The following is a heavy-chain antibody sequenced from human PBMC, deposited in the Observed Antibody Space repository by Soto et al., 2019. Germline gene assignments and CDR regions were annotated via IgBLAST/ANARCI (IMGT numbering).Heavy chain of an antibody. Sequence: QVQLVQSGAEVKKPGASVKVSCKTSGYEFISYDILWVRQATGQGLEWMGWINPNSGNTVYAQKFQGRVSMTKNTSISTVYMELSSLKFEDTAVYYCAREGGWTTVTPFYWLDPWGQGTLVTVSS. V-gene: IGHV1-8*01. CDR1: GYEFISYD. CDR3: AREGGWTTVTPFYWLDP. CDR2: INPNSGNT. J-gene: IGHJ5*02. D-gene: IGHD4-17*01.